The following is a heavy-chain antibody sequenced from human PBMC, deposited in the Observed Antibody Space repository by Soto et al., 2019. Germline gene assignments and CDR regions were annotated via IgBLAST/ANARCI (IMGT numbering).Heavy chain of an antibody. D-gene: IGHD6-19*01. CDR1: GFTFSDYA. CDR2: VSHDGRNT. CDR3: AKGGRQWLVTSDFNY. J-gene: IGHJ4*02. V-gene: IGHV3-30*18. Sequence: VQLVESGGGVVQPGRSLRLSCAASGFTFSDYAMHWVRQAPGKGLEWVAVVSHDGRNTHYADSVKGRFNISRDSSKSTVTLEMTSLRAEDTAGYYCAKGGRQWLVTSDFNYWGQGALVTVSS.